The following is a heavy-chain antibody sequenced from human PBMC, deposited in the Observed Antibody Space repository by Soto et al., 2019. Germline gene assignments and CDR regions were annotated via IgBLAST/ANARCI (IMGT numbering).Heavy chain of an antibody. V-gene: IGHV4-59*08. CDR1: GGSISGYY. CDR3: ARHSNEYRKSLDS. CDR2: IHYTGSS. D-gene: IGHD5-18*01. J-gene: IGHJ5*02. Sequence: QLQLQESGPGLVKPSETPSLTCPVSGGSISGYYWSWLRQPPGKGLEWIAFIHYTGSSNSNPSLKSRVTISVDTSKNQFSLKLSSVTAADTAVYYCARHSNEYRKSLDSWGQGTLVTVSS.